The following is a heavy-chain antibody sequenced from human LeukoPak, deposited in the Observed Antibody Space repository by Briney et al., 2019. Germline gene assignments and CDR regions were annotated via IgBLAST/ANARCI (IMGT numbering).Heavy chain of an antibody. D-gene: IGHD4-23*01. V-gene: IGHV4-4*07. CDR3: ARDRGYGGNSGPFDY. J-gene: IGHJ4*02. CDR2: ISSSGST. Sequence: SETLSLTCSVSGDSITYFYWSWIRQAAGKGLEWIGRISSSGSTDYNASLKSRVTMSVDTSKNQLSLKVISVTAADTAVYYCARDRGYGGNSGPFDYWGQGTLVTVSS. CDR1: GDSITYFY.